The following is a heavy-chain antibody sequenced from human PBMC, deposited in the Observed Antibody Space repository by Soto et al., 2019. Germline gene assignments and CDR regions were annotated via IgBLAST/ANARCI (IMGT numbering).Heavy chain of an antibody. V-gene: IGHV2-5*02. Sequence: QITLKESGPTLVKPTQTVTLTCTFSGFSLSTSGVAVGWIRQPPGKALEWLALIYWDDDRRYSPSLKTRLTITKDTSKNQVVLTMTNMDPVDTATYFCARRPDNSLAFDYWGQGTLVTVSS. CDR3: ARRPDNSLAFDY. J-gene: IGHJ4*02. CDR2: IYWDDDR. CDR1: GFSLSTSGVA. D-gene: IGHD3-16*01.